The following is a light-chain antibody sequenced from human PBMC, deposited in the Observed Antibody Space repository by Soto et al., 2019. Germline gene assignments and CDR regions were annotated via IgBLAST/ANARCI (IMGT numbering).Light chain of an antibody. CDR3: AAWDDSLNGGV. V-gene: IGLV1-44*01. CDR2: SNS. J-gene: IGLJ3*02. CDR1: SSNIGSNT. Sequence: QSVLTQPPSASGTPGQRVTISCSGSSSNIGSNTVNWYQQLPGTAPKLLIYSNSQRPSGVPDRFSGSKTGTSASLAISGLQSEDEADYYCAAWDDSLNGGVFGGGNKLTVL.